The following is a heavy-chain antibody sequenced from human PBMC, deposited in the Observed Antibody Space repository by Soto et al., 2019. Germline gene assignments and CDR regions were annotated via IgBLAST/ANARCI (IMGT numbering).Heavy chain of an antibody. J-gene: IGHJ4*02. D-gene: IGHD6-19*01. CDR1: GGSISSYY. CDR2: IYYTGSA. V-gene: IGHV4-59*01. Sequence: PSETLSLTCTVSGGSISSYYWSWIRQPPGKGLEWIGYIYYTGSANYNPSLESRVTMSVDTSKNQFSLKLTSMNAADTAVYYCARDQWDGSGWTLDYWGQGTLVTVSS. CDR3: ARDQWDGSGWTLDY.